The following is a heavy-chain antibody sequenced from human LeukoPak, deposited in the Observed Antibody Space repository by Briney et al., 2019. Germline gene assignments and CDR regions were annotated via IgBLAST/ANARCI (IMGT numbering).Heavy chain of an antibody. J-gene: IGHJ4*02. CDR1: GGTFSSYA. Sequence: SVKVSCKASGGTFSSYAISWVRQAPGQGLEWMGGIIPIFGTANYAQKFQGRVTITTDESTSTAYMELSSLRSEDTAVYYCARGARSGYDSPVDYWGQGTLVTVSS. D-gene: IGHD5-12*01. V-gene: IGHV1-69*05. CDR2: IIPIFGTA. CDR3: ARGARSGYDSPVDY.